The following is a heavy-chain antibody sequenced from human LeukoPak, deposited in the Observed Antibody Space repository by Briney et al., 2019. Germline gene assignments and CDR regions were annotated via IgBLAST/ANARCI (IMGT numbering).Heavy chain of an antibody. V-gene: IGHV1-69*13. D-gene: IGHD5-18*01. CDR2: IITIFGTA. J-gene: IGHJ4*02. Sequence: GASVKVSCKASGGTFSSYAISWVRQAPGQGLEWMGGIITIFGTANYAQKFQGRVTITADESTSTAYMELSSLRSEDTAVYYCARGKGYSYGYRYYFDYWGQGTLVTVSS. CDR1: GGTFSSYA. CDR3: ARGKGYSYGYRYYFDY.